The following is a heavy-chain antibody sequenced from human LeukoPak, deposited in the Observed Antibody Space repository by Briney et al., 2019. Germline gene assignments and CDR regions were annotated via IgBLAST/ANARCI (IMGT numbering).Heavy chain of an antibody. CDR2: INQDGSRK. Sequence: GGSLRLSCVASGFTFSSYWMSWVRQAPGKGLEWVANINQDGSRKDYVDSVRGRFSISRDNAKNSLYLEINSLRAEDTAVYYCARDKLVGATKFDYWGQGTLVTASS. J-gene: IGHJ4*02. CDR3: ARDKLVGATKFDY. V-gene: IGHV3-7*01. CDR1: GFTFSSYW. D-gene: IGHD1-26*01.